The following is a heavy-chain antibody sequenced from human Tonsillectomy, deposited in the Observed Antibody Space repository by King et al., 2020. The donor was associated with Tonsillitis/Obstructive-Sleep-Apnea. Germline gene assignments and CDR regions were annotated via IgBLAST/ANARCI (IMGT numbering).Heavy chain of an antibody. CDR2: IYRCGST. D-gene: IGHD3-10*01. CDR1: GFTVSSNY. CDR3: ASDQDYVSGSYFHYYYYMDV. V-gene: IGHV3-53*01. J-gene: IGHJ6*03. Sequence: VQLVESGGGLIQPGGSLRLSCAASGFTVSSNYMSWVRQAPGKGLEWGSGIYRCGSTYYADSVKGRFTISRDNSKNTLYLQMNSLRAEDTAVYYCASDQDYVSGSYFHYYYYMDVWGKGTTVTVSS.